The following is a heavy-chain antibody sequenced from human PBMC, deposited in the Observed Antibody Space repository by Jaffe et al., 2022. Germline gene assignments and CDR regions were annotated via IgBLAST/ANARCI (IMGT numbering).Heavy chain of an antibody. D-gene: IGHD2-8*01. Sequence: EVQLLESGGDLVQPGGSLRLSCAASGFTFTTYAMSWVRQAPGKGLECVSSINSGGGSTHYADSVKGRFTISRDNSKSTLYLQMNSLRAEDTAVYYCAKLMASMVPPATSDYWGQGTLVTVSS. CDR2: INSGGGST. CDR3: AKLMASMVPPATSDY. CDR1: GFTFTTYA. J-gene: IGHJ4*02. V-gene: IGHV3-23*01.